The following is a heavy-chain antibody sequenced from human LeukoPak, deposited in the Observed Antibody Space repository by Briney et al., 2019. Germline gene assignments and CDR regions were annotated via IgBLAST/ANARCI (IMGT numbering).Heavy chain of an antibody. CDR1: GYTFTTYY. CDR2: LNPRSGTT. J-gene: IGHJ6*03. D-gene: IGHD1-14*01. CDR3: ARDPGLTSKYYYMDV. V-gene: IGHV1-46*01. Sequence: GASVKFSCKASGYTFTTYYIHWVRQAPGHGLEWMGLLNPRSGTTSYAQKVQGRVTMTRDTSTSTVYMELSSLTSEDTAVYYCARDPGLTSKYYYMDVWGKGTKVTVSS.